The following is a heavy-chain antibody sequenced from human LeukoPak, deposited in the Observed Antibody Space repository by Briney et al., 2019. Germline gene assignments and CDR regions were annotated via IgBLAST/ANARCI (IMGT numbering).Heavy chain of an antibody. Sequence: GGSLRLSCAASGFTFSSYWMHWVRQVPGKGLVWVSRINSDGSSTSYADSVKGRFTISRDNAKNTLYVQMNSLRAEDTAVYYCSAGSGHALDIWGRGTMVTVSS. V-gene: IGHV3-74*01. CDR2: INSDGSST. J-gene: IGHJ3*02. CDR3: SAGSGHALDI. CDR1: GFTFSSYW. D-gene: IGHD3-10*01.